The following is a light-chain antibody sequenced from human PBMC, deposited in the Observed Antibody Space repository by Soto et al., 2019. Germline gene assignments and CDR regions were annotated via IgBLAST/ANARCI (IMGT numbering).Light chain of an antibody. J-gene: IGKJ1*01. CDR1: QTAGVA. CDR2: RAS. V-gene: IGKV1-5*03. CDR3: QQYHIYSGT. Sequence: DIQLTQSPSTLSASVGYRFTITCRASQTAGVALAWYQQKPGKAPRLLIYRASTLGDGVPSRFSGRGSETEFTLTINSLQPDDFATYYCQQYHIYSGTFGQGTKVDIK.